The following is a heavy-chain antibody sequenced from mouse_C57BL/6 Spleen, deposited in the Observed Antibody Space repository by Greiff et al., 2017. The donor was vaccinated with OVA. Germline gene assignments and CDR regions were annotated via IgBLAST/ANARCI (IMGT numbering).Heavy chain of an antibody. CDR3: ARKTQYLGEFDY. D-gene: IGHD2-10*02. Sequence: QVQLKQSGAELVKPGASVKISCKASGYAFSSYWMNWVKQRPGKGLEWIGQIYPGDGDTNYNGKFKGKATLTADKSSSTAYMQLSSLTSEDSAVYFCARKTQYLGEFDYWGKGTTLTVSS. V-gene: IGHV1-80*01. CDR1: GYAFSSYW. J-gene: IGHJ2*01. CDR2: IYPGDGDT.